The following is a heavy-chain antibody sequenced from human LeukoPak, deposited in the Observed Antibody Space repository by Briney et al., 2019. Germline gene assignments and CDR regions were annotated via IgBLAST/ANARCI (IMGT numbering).Heavy chain of an antibody. J-gene: IGHJ4*02. D-gene: IGHD3/OR15-3a*01. CDR2: IYYSGRI. Sequence: SETLSLTCTVSGGSISSSSYYWGWIRQPPGKGLEWIGSIYYSGRIYYNPSLKSRVTISLDTPKNQFSLKLTSVTAADTAVYYCARQTGSGLFILPGGQGTLVTVSS. V-gene: IGHV4-39*01. CDR1: GGSISSSSYY. CDR3: ARQTGSGLFILP.